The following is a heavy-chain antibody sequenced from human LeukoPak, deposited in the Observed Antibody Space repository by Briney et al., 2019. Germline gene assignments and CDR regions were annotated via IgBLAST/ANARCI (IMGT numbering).Heavy chain of an antibody. D-gene: IGHD2-15*01. CDR2: ISYSGST. CDR3: GREGPKTGVADVRYFDY. V-gene: IGHV4-59*01. Sequence: SETLSLTCTVSGGSISSYYWSWIRQPPGKGLEWIGYISYSGSTNYNPSLKSRVTISVDTSKNQFSLRLSSVTAADTAVYYCGREGPKTGVADVRYFDYWGQGTLVTVSS. J-gene: IGHJ4*02. CDR1: GGSISSYY.